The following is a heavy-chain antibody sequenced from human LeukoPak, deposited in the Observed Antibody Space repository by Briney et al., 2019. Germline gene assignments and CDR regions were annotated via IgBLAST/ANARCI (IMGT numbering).Heavy chain of an antibody. D-gene: IGHD2-15*01. CDR2: IYPGDSDT. J-gene: IGHJ5*02. CDR3: ARHVYCSGGSCYSNWFDP. V-gene: IGHV5-51*01. CDR1: GYSFTSYW. Sequence: RGESLKISCKGSGYSFTSYWIGWVRQMPGKGLEWMGIIYPGDSDTRYSPSFQGQVTISADKSISTAYLQWSSLKASDTAMYYCARHVYCSGGSCYSNWFDPWGQGTLVTVSS.